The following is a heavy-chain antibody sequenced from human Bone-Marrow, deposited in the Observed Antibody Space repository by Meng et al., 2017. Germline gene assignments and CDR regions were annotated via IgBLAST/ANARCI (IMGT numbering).Heavy chain of an antibody. J-gene: IGHJ4*02. V-gene: IGHV1-2*02. CDR2: INPNSGGT. CDR1: GYTFTGYY. D-gene: IGHD3-10*01. Sequence: ALVKVSCKASGYTFTGYYMHWVRQAPGQGLEWMGWINPNSGGTNYAQKFQGRVTMTRDTSISTAYMELSRLRSDDTAVYYCARIPLWFGEWEGGYWGQGTLVTVSS. CDR3: ARIPLWFGEWEGGY.